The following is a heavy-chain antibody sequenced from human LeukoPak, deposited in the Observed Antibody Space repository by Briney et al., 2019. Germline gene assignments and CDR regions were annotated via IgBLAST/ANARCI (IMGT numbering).Heavy chain of an antibody. J-gene: IGHJ4*02. Sequence: SETLSLTCTVSGGFISGYYWSWIRQPPGKGLEWIGYIYTSGSTNYNPSLKSRVNISVDTSKNQFSLNLTSVTAADTAVYYCARWSRHRYANLDHWGQGTLVTVSS. CDR1: GGFISGYY. D-gene: IGHD5-12*01. CDR2: IYTSGST. V-gene: IGHV4-4*09. CDR3: ARWSRHRYANLDH.